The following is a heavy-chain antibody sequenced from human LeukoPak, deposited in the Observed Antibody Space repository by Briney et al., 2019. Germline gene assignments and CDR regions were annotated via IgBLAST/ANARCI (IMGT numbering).Heavy chain of an antibody. Sequence: GGSLRLSCAASGFTFSTYAMSWVRQAPGKGLEWVSTISSSGGSTYYADSVKGRFTISSDNSKNTVFLQINSLRAEDTAVYYCAKRDLGYWGQGTLVTVSS. CDR1: GFTFSTYA. CDR2: ISSSGGST. CDR3: AKRDLGY. J-gene: IGHJ4*02. V-gene: IGHV3-23*01.